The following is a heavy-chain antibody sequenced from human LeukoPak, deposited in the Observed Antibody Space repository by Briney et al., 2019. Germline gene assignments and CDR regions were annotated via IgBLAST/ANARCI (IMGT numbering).Heavy chain of an antibody. CDR1: GFTFSRSW. CDR3: VREFDC. CDR2: IKEDGSEK. J-gene: IGHJ4*02. Sequence: GGSLRLSCAASGFTFSRSWMSWVRQAPGKGLEWVANIKEDGSEKQYVDSVKGRFTISRDNAKNSLYLQMNSLRAEDTAVYFCVREFDCWGQGALVTVSS. V-gene: IGHV3-7*01.